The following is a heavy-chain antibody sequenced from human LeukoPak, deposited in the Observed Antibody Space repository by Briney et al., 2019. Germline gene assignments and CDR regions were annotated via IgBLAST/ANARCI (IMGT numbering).Heavy chain of an antibody. Sequence: SETLSLTCTVSGGSISSSSYYWGWIRQPPGKGLEWIGSIYYSGSTYYNPSLKSRVTISVDTSKNQFSLKLSSVTAADTAVYYCARVAWNNWNYEDYWGQGTLVTVSS. J-gene: IGHJ4*02. D-gene: IGHD1-7*01. V-gene: IGHV4-39*07. CDR1: GGSISSSSYY. CDR2: IYYSGST. CDR3: ARVAWNNWNYEDY.